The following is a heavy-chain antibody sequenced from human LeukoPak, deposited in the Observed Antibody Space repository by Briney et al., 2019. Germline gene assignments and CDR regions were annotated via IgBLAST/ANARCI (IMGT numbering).Heavy chain of an antibody. V-gene: IGHV3-30-3*01. D-gene: IGHD1-26*01. CDR2: ISYDGSNK. J-gene: IGHJ4*02. CDR1: GFTFSSYA. CDR3: ARGPLVGATTRSGIDY. Sequence: GGSLRLSCAASGFTFSSYAMHRVRQAPGKGLEWVAVISYDGSNKYYADSVKGRFTISRDNSKNTLYLQMNSLRAEDTAVYYCARGPLVGATTRSGIDYWGQGTLVTVSS.